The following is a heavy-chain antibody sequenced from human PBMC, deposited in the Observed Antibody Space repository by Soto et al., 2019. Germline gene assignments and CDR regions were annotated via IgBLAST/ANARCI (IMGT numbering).Heavy chain of an antibody. CDR1: GYPFVSYA. V-gene: IGHV1-3*01. CDR2: INAGDGDT. Sequence: QVQLEQSGAEVKKPGASVKVSCKVSGYPFVSYALHWVRQAPGQSLEWMGWINAGDGDTKYAQKFQGRVIITRATSARTAYMELSSLTSEDTAVYYCAREPLVAFDFWGQGTLVTVSS. D-gene: IGHD2-8*02. J-gene: IGHJ4*02. CDR3: AREPLVAFDF.